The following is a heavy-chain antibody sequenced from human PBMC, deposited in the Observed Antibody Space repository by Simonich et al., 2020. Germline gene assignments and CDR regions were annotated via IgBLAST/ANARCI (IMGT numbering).Heavy chain of an antibody. J-gene: IGHJ3*02. CDR2: ISSNISYI. CDR1: GFTFSSYS. Sequence: EVQLVESGGGLVKPGGSLRLSCAASGFTFSSYSMNWVGQAPGRGLGVVSSISSNISYINYADSVKGRFTISRDNAKNSLYLQMNSLRAEDTAVYYCAREIEAGNAFDIWGQGTMVTVSS. V-gene: IGHV3-21*01. CDR3: AREIEAGNAFDI.